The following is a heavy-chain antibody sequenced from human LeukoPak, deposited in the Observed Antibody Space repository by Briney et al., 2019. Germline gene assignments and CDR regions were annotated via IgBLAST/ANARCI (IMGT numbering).Heavy chain of an antibody. J-gene: IGHJ6*03. D-gene: IGHD3-3*01. CDR2: IRAYNGNT. V-gene: IGHV1-18*01. Sequence: GASVKVSCKASGYTFTSFGISWGRQAPGQGLEWMGWIRAYNGNTNYAQKLQGRVTMTTDTSTSTAYMELRSLRSDDPAVYYCARGAYDFWSGYSYYYMDVWGKGTTVTVSS. CDR3: ARGAYDFWSGYSYYYMDV. CDR1: GYTFTSFG.